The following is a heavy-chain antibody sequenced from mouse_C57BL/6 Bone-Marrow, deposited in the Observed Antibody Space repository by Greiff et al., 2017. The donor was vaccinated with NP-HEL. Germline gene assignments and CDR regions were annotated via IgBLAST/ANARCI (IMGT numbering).Heavy chain of an antibody. J-gene: IGHJ1*03. CDR2: ISYDGSN. CDR1: GYSITSGYY. D-gene: IGHD1-1*01. Sequence: EVQLQESGPGLVKPSQSLSLTCSVTGYSITSGYYWNWIRQFPGNKLEWMGYISYDGSNNYNPSLQNRISITRDTSKNQFFLKLNSVTTEDTATYYCARDSDYYGSSPSYWYFDVWGTGTTVTVSS. CDR3: ARDSDYYGSSPSYWYFDV. V-gene: IGHV3-6*01.